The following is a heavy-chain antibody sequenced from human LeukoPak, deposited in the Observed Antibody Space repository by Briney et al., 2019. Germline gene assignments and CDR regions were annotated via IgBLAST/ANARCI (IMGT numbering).Heavy chain of an antibody. V-gene: IGHV1-46*01. Sequence: ASVKVSCKSSGYTFTSYYRYWVRQAPGQGLEWMGIINPSGGSTSYAQKFQGRVTMTRDTSTSTVYMELSSLRSEDTAVYYCARDSGMVRGNFYYWGQGTLVTVSS. J-gene: IGHJ4*02. CDR2: INPSGGST. D-gene: IGHD3-10*01. CDR3: ARDSGMVRGNFYY. CDR1: GYTFTSYY.